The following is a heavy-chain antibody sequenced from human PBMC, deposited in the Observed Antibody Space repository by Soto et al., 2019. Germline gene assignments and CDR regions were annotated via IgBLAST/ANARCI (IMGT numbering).Heavy chain of an antibody. CDR1: GGSISSYY. J-gene: IGHJ2*01. Sequence: QVRLQESGPGLVKPSETLSLTCTASGGSISSYYWSWIRQPPGKGLEWIGYIYYTGSTHYNPSLKRRVTMSVDTSKNQFSLQLSSVTAADSAVYYCANFNWYFDIGGRGTLVTVSS. CDR3: ANFNWYFDI. V-gene: IGHV4-59*01. CDR2: IYYTGST.